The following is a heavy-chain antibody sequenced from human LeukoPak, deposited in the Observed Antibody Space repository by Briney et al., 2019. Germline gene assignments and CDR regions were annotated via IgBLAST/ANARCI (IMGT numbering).Heavy chain of an antibody. CDR2: ISGTGGTT. Sequence: GGSLRLSCAASGFTFSNYAMSWVRQAPGKGLEWVSAISGTGGTTYYADSVKGRFTISRDNARNSLYLQMNSLRAEDTALYYCVSQGSGSYTDYWGQGTLVSVSS. J-gene: IGHJ4*02. V-gene: IGHV3-23*01. CDR3: VSQGSGSYTDY. CDR1: GFTFSNYA. D-gene: IGHD3-10*01.